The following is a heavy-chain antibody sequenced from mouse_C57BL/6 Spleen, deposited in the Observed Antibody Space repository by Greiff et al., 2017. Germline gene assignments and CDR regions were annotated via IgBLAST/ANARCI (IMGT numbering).Heavy chain of an antibody. CDR3: ATRGTAQATDSAMDY. Sequence: QVQLQQSGAELVKPGASVKISCKASGYAFSSYWMNWVKQRPGKGLEWIGQIYPGDGDTNYNGKFKGKATLTADKSSSTAYMQLSSLTSEDSAVYFCATRGTAQATDSAMDYWGQGTSVTVSS. V-gene: IGHV1-80*01. D-gene: IGHD3-2*02. J-gene: IGHJ4*01. CDR2: IYPGDGDT. CDR1: GYAFSSYW.